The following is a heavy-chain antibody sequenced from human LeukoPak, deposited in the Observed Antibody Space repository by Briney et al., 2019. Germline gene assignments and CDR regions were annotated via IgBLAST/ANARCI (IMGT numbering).Heavy chain of an antibody. Sequence: GGSLRLSCAASGFTFSSYSMNWVRQAPGKGLEWVSSISSSSSYIYYADSVKGRFTISRDNAKNSLYLQMNSLRAEDTAFYHCARATRGTSGYYTFHYWGQGTLVTVSS. CDR1: GFTFSSYS. CDR2: ISSSSSYI. D-gene: IGHD3-3*01. CDR3: ARATRGTSGYYTFHY. J-gene: IGHJ4*02. V-gene: IGHV3-21*04.